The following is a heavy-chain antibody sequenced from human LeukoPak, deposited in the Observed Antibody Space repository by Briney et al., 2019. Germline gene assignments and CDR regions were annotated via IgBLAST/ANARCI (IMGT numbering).Heavy chain of an antibody. Sequence: GGSLRLSCAASGFTFSSYAMHWVRQAPGKGLEWVAVISYDGSNKYYADSVKGRFTISRDNSKNTLYLQMNSLRAEDTAVYYCARHYCSGGNCRTFDYWGQGTLVTVSS. V-gene: IGHV3-30-3*01. CDR1: GFTFSSYA. D-gene: IGHD2-15*01. J-gene: IGHJ4*02. CDR2: ISYDGSNK. CDR3: ARHYCSGGNCRTFDY.